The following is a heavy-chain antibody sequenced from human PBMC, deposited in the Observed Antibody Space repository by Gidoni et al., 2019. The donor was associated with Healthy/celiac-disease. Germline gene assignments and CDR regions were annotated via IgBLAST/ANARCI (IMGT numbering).Heavy chain of an antibody. J-gene: IGHJ3*02. CDR1: GFTFSSYS. Sequence: EAQLVESGGGLVQPGGSLRLSCAASGFTFSSYSMNWVRQAPGKGLEWVSYISSSSSTIYYADSVKGRFTISRDNAKNSLYLQMNSLRDEDTAVYYCARDSPFTPLITMIVGDFDIWGQGTMVTVSS. D-gene: IGHD3-22*01. CDR2: ISSSSSTI. V-gene: IGHV3-48*02. CDR3: ARDSPFTPLITMIVGDFDI.